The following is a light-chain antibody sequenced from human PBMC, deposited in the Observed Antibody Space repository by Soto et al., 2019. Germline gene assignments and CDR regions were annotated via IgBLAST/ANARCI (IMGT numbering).Light chain of an antibody. V-gene: IGKV3-11*01. CDR2: DAS. CDR1: RSIINN. J-gene: IGKJ5*01. Sequence: EIAMTRSPATLTASLGESATISCRAIRSIINNLACYQQKPGQAPRLLIYDASNRATGIPARFSGSGSGTDFTLTISSLDPEDSAVYYCQQPSALPQITFGQGTRLEF. CDR3: QQPSALPQIT.